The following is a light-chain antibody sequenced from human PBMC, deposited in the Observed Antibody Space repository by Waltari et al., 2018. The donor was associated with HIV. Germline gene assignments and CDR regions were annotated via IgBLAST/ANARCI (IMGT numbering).Light chain of an antibody. Sequence: QSALTQPASVSGSPGQSITISCTGTNSDVGTYNLVSWYQQHPGKAPQLLIYEVTKRPAGVSSRFSGSNTGNTASLTISGLQPEDEADYYCYSYAGREGLLHVFGTGTKVTVL. J-gene: IGLJ1*01. CDR1: NSDVGTYNL. V-gene: IGLV2-23*02. CDR3: YSYAGREGLLHV. CDR2: EVT.